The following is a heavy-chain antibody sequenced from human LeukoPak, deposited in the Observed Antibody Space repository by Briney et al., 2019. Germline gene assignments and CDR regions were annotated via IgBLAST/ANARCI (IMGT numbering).Heavy chain of an antibody. J-gene: IGHJ4*02. Sequence: GGSPRLSCEASGFTFTTYSMTWVRQAPGKGLEWVSIISSGSSAIFSADALKDRFTISRDDAKNLLYLDMNSLRAEDTAVYYCASMHTEYYYDSSGYYYDYWGQGTLVTVSS. V-gene: IGHV3-21*01. CDR2: ISSGSSAI. CDR3: ASMHTEYYYDSSGYYYDY. D-gene: IGHD3-22*01. CDR1: GFTFTTYS.